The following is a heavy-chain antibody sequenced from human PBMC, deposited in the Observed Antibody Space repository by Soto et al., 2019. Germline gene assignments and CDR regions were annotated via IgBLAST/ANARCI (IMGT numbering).Heavy chain of an antibody. D-gene: IGHD2-15*01. CDR3: AKDQVASNYYYYGMDV. CDR1: GFTFSSYG. J-gene: IGHJ6*02. V-gene: IGHV3-30*18. Sequence: AGGSLRLSCAASGFTFSSYGMHWVRQAPGKGLEWVAVISYDGRNKYYADSVKGRFTISRDNSKNTLYLQMNSLRAEDTAVYYCAKDQVASNYYYYGMDVWGQGTTVTVSS. CDR2: ISYDGRNK.